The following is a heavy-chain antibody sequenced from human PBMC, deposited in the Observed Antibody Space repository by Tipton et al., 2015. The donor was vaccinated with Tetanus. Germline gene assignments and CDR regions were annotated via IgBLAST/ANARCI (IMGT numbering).Heavy chain of an antibody. V-gene: IGHV3-48*01. Sequence: SLRLSCEGSGFTFSSYSMNWVRQAPGKGLEWISYIGSFSRTINYADSVRGRFTTFRDNAKSSLYLQMSRLGAEDTAVYYCARDMVVTAMGGRHYYHNGLDVWGQGATVIVSS. CDR1: GFTFSSYS. CDR3: ARDMVVTAMGGRHYYHNGLDV. D-gene: IGHD2-21*02. J-gene: IGHJ6*02. CDR2: IGSFSRTI.